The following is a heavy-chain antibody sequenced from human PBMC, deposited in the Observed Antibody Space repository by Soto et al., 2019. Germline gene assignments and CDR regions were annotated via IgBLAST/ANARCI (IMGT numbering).Heavy chain of an antibody. J-gene: IGHJ4*02. CDR2: IYRTGST. CDR3: ASRDPGTSVDY. Sequence: SETLSLTCAVSGGSFTSNNWWTWVRQPPAQGLEWIGEIYRTGSTNYNPSLKSRVTISLDKSENQFSLKVTSLTDADTAVYYCASRDPGTSVDYWGQGTLVTVSS. D-gene: IGHD1-7*01. CDR1: GGSFTSNNW. V-gene: IGHV4-4*02.